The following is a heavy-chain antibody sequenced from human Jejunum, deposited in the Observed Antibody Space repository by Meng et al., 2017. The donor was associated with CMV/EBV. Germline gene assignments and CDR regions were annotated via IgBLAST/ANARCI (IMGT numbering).Heavy chain of an antibody. CDR3: VRGSMFSA. CDR2: IETATGDT. V-gene: IGHV3-13*01. Sequence: LSCAASGFTFSSYDMHWGRQGPGKGLEWVSTIETATGDTYYTGSVRGRFTISRENAENSLSLQMTSLRAGDTAMYFCVRGSMFSAWGQGTRVTVSS. D-gene: IGHD3-10*02. J-gene: IGHJ3*01. CDR1: GFTFSSYD.